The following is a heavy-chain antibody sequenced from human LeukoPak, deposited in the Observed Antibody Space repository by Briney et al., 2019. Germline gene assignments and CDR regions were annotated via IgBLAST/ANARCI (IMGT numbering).Heavy chain of an antibody. Sequence: GESLKNSCKGSGYSFTSYWIGWVRQMPGKGLEWMGIIYPGDSDTRYSPSFQGQVTISADKSISTAYLQWSSLKASDTAMYYCARHAYYYDSSGYYPDYWGQGTLVTVSS. D-gene: IGHD3-22*01. CDR2: IYPGDSDT. CDR1: GYSFTSYW. V-gene: IGHV5-51*01. J-gene: IGHJ4*02. CDR3: ARHAYYYDSSGYYPDY.